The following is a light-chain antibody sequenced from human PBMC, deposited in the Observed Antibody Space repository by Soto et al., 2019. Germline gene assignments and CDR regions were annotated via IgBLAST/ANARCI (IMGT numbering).Light chain of an antibody. CDR1: NYNSGNNH. Sequence: QSVLTQPPSVSAAPGQKVTISCSGSNYNSGNNHVSWYQQLPGTAPKLLMYDNNKRPSGIPDRFSGSKSGTSVTLAITGLHTGDEADYYCGTWDSSLSDVVFGGGTKLTVL. V-gene: IGLV1-51*01. CDR3: GTWDSSLSDVV. CDR2: DNN. J-gene: IGLJ2*01.